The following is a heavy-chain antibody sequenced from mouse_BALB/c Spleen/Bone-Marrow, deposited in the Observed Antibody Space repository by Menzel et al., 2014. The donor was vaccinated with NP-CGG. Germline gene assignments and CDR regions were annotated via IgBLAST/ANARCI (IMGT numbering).Heavy chain of an antibody. CDR3: ARGISYHFDY. V-gene: IGHV1-9*01. D-gene: IGHD5-1*01. CDR2: ILPGIST. J-gene: IGHJ2*01. CDR1: GYIFSSYW. Sequence: VQLQQSGAELMKPGASVKISCKATGYIFSSYWIEWVKQRPGHGLEWIGEILPGISTNYNEKFKGKATFTADTSSNTXXXXLSSLTSEDSAVYYCARGISYHFDYWGQGTTLTVSS.